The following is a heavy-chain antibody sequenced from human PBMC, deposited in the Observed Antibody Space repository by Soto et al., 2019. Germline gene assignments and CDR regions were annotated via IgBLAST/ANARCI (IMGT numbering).Heavy chain of an antibody. D-gene: IGHD2-15*01. CDR1: GGTFSSFE. CDR3: ARSGPYCNGGSCYFQY. Sequence: QVQLVQSGAEVKKPGSSVKVSCKVSGGTFSSFEISWLRQAPGQRLEWMGGIIPAFGPANYAPKFQGTVSITADDSATTVYMELSSLRSDDTGVYYCARSGPYCNGGSCYFQYWGQGTLVTVSS. CDR2: IIPAFGPA. V-gene: IGHV1-69*01. J-gene: IGHJ1*01.